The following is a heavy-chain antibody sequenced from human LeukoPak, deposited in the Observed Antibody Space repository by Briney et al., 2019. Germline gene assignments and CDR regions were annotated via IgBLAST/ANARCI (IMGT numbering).Heavy chain of an antibody. CDR2: IIPILGIA. CDR1: VGTFSSYA. J-gene: IGHJ4*02. Sequence: GASVKGSCKATVGTFSSYAISWVRQAPGQGLEWMGRIIPILGIANYAQKFQGRATITADKCTSTGYMELSSLRSEDTAVYYCAREGLNGGNSPYWGQGTLVTVCS. CDR3: AREGLNGGNSPY. D-gene: IGHD4-23*01. V-gene: IGHV1-69*04.